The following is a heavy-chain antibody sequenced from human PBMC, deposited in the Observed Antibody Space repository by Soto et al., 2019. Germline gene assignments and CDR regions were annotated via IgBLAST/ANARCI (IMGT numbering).Heavy chain of an antibody. V-gene: IGHV4-59*01. Sequence: SETLSLTCTVSGGSISSYYWSWIRQPPGKGLEWVGYIYYSGSTNYNPSLKSRVTISVDTSKNQFSLKLSSVTAADTAVYYCAREEGKYYYDSSGYYDAWGQGTLVTVSS. CDR2: IYYSGST. J-gene: IGHJ5*02. CDR1: GGSISSYY. CDR3: AREEGKYYYDSSGYYDA. D-gene: IGHD3-22*01.